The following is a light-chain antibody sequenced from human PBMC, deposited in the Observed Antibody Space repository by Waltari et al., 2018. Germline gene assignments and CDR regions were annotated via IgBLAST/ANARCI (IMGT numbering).Light chain of an antibody. V-gene: IGKV1-39*01. CDR2: ATS. Sequence: DIQIHQSPSSLSAPVGERVTITCRASQSISVYLNWYQQKPGKAPEVLIYATSSLQSGVPSRFSGSGSGTDFTLTISSLQPEDFATYYCQQSYRTPPLTFGGGTKVEIK. J-gene: IGKJ4*01. CDR3: QQSYRTPPLT. CDR1: QSISVY.